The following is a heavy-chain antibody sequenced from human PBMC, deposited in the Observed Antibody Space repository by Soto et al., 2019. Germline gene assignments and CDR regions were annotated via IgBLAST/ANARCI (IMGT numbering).Heavy chain of an antibody. CDR3: ATYSSWYDY. D-gene: IGHD6-13*01. J-gene: IGHJ4*02. CDR2: IYYSGST. Sequence: PSETLSLTCTVSGGSISSYYWNWIRQPPGKGLEWIGYIYYSGSTNNNPSLKSRVTISVDTSKNQFSLKLRSVTAADTAVYYCATYSSWYDYWGQGTLVTVSS. V-gene: IGHV4-59*01. CDR1: GGSISSYY.